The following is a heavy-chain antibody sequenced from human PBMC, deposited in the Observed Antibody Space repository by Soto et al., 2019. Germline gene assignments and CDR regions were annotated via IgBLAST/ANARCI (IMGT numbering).Heavy chain of an antibody. CDR1: GASISSSDYY. D-gene: IGHD1-7*01. J-gene: IGHJ4*02. CDR3: ARQARGTTYPNFYN. Sequence: SETLSITCTVSGASISSSDYYWGWIRQPPGKGLEWIGTLYYTGTTFYDPSLKNRLFMSVDTSKNQFSLRLSSLTAADTAVYYCARQARGTTYPNFYNWGQGTLVTFS. CDR2: LYYTGTT. V-gene: IGHV4-39*01.